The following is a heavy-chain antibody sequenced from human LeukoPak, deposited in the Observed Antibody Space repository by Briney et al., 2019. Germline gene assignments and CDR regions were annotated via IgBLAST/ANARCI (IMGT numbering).Heavy chain of an antibody. CDR1: GGPSMKFA. J-gene: IGHJ4*02. CDR2: IIPISGLV. CDR3: ASGGTRGYYGHDL. Sequence: SVKVSCKASGGPSMKFAVSWVRQAPGQGLQWMGGIIPISGLVNSAEEFQDRLTITTDESTGTAYMELIGLKSDDTAVYFCASGGTRGYYGHDLWGQGTQVTVTS. V-gene: IGHV1-69*05. D-gene: IGHD3-22*01.